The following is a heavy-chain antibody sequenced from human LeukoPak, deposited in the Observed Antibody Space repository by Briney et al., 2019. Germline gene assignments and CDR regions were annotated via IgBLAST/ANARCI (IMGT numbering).Heavy chain of an antibody. D-gene: IGHD3-9*01. CDR2: ITSGGDYI. CDR1: GFTFNTFN. J-gene: IGHJ4*02. CDR3: ARGHYDVLAASYKWTPDY. Sequence: PGGSLRLTCAASGFTFNTFNMNWVRQAPGKGLEWVSSITSGGDYIYYADSVKGRFTTSRDNAKNSLSLQLNSLRVEDTAVYYCARGHYDVLAASYKWTPDYWGQGTLVTVSS. V-gene: IGHV3-21*01.